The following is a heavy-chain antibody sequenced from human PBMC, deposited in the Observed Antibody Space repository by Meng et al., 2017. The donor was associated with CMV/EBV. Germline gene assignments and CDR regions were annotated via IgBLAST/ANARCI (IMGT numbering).Heavy chain of an antibody. CDR1: GFTVSSNE. J-gene: IGHJ4*02. Sequence: GESLKISCAASGFTVSSNEMSWVRQAPGKGLEWVSSISGGSTYYADSRKGRFTISRDNSKNTLYLQMNSLRAEDTAVYYCARGSPTRFLEWLFLYWGQGTLVTVSS. D-gene: IGHD3-3*01. V-gene: IGHV3-38-3*01. CDR2: ISGGST. CDR3: ARGSPTRFLEWLFLY.